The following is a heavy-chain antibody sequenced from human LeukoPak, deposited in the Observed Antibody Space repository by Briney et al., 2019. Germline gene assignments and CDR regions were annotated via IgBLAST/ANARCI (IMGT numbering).Heavy chain of an antibody. J-gene: IGHJ4*02. Sequence: GGSLRLSGSASGFTFSYFPMHWVRHPPGKGLEYVSAISSDGGSTYYAYPANGRFTISRDNSKNTLYLQMCSLRVDDTAMYYCVKDWTIAVFDSWGEGTLVTVSS. CDR1: GFTFSYFP. CDR2: ISSDGGST. V-gene: IGHV3-64D*09. CDR3: VKDWTIAVFDS. D-gene: IGHD6-19*01.